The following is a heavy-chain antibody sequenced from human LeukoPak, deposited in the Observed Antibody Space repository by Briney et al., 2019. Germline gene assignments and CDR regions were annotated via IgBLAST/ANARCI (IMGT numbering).Heavy chain of an antibody. D-gene: IGHD4/OR15-4a*01. Sequence: SETLSLTCTVSGGSISYYYWSWIRQSPGKGLEWIGYVYYSGTTNYNPSLKSRVTISVDTSKNQYSLQLRSVTAADTAVYYCAREDPQTRVPEGMDVWGQGTTVTVSS. CDR1: GGSISYYY. J-gene: IGHJ6*02. V-gene: IGHV4-59*01. CDR3: AREDPQTRVPEGMDV. CDR2: VYYSGTT.